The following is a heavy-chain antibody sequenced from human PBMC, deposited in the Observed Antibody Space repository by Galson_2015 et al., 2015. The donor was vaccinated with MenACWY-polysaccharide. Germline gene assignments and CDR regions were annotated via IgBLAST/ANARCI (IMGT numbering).Heavy chain of an antibody. CDR1: GFTFSSYA. V-gene: IGHV3-23*01. CDR2: ISTSGGST. Sequence: SLRLSCAASGFTFSSYAMSWVRQSPGKGLEWVSAISTSGGSTYYGDPVKGRFTISRDNSKNTLFLQMKSLRADDTAVYYCAKGPTPNYWGQGTLVTVPS. J-gene: IGHJ4*02. CDR3: AKGPTPNY.